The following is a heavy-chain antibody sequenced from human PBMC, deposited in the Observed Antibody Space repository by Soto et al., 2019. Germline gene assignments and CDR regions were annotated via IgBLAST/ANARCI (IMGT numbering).Heavy chain of an antibody. V-gene: IGHV3-7*03. CDR2: IKQDGSEK. D-gene: IGHD3-10*01. J-gene: IGHJ4*02. CDR1: GFSFSTYW. Sequence: EVQLVESGGGLVQPGGSLRLSCAASGFSFSTYWMSWVRQAPGKAPEWVANIKQDGSEKYYVDSVKGRFSISRDNAKNSLYLQMTGLSADDTAVYYCARLNYYGSGVPVDYWGQGILVTVSS. CDR3: ARLNYYGSGVPVDY.